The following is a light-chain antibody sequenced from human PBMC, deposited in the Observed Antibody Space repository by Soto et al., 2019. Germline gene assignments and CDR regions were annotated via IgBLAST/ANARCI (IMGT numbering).Light chain of an antibody. J-gene: IGKJ2*01. CDR2: GAS. V-gene: IGKV3-15*01. CDR3: QQYYNWPPYT. CDR1: QSVSDK. Sequence: EIVMTQSPATLSVSPGERVTLSCRASQSVSDKLAWYQQKPGQAPRLLIYGASSRATGIPARFSGSGSGTEFTLTISSLQSEDLAVYYCQQYYNWPPYTFGQGTKLEIK.